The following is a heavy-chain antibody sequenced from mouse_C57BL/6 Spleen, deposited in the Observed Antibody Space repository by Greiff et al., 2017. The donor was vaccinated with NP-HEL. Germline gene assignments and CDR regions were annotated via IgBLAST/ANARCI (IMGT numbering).Heavy chain of an antibody. D-gene: IGHD2-1*01. CDR2: IDPSDSYT. V-gene: IGHV1-69*01. CDR3: ARPDGNPFAY. CDR1: GYTFTSYW. Sequence: VQLQQPGAELVMPGASVKLSCKASGYTFTSYWMHWVKQRPGQGLEWIGEIDPSDSYTNYNQKFKGKSTLTVDKSSSTAYMQLSSLTSEDSAVYYCARPDGNPFAYWGQGTLVTVSA. J-gene: IGHJ3*01.